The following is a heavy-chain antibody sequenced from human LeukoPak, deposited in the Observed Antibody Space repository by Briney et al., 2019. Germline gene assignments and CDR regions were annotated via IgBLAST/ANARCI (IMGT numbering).Heavy chain of an antibody. D-gene: IGHD1-26*01. J-gene: IGHJ4*02. Sequence: SETLSLTCTVSGGSISSYYWSWIRQPPEKGLEWIGTIYHSGNTYNNPSLKSRLTISVDTSKNQFSLKLSSVTAADTAVYYCARGGQPRKNFDYWGQGTLVIVSS. V-gene: IGHV4-59*08. CDR2: IYHSGNT. CDR1: GGSISSYY. CDR3: ARGGQPRKNFDY.